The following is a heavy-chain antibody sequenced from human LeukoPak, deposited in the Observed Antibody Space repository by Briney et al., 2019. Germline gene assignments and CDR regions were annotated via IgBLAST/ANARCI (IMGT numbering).Heavy chain of an antibody. CDR3: AKEGPVLRYFDWPVSYFDY. Sequence: WGSLRLSCAASGFTFSSYAMSWVRQAPGKGLEWVSAISGSGGSTYYADSVKGRFTISRDNSKNTLYLQMNSLRAEDTAVYYCAKEGPVLRYFDWPVSYFDYWGQGTLVTVSS. V-gene: IGHV3-23*01. J-gene: IGHJ4*02. D-gene: IGHD3-9*01. CDR2: ISGSGGST. CDR1: GFTFSSYA.